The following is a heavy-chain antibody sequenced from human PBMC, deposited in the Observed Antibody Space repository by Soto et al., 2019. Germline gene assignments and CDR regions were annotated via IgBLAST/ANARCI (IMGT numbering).Heavy chain of an antibody. CDR1: GFSFSNYG. Sequence: GGSLRLSCAASGFSFSNYGIHWVRQAPGKGLEWVAFISFDGTNTYYTDYLRGRFTISRDNSKNTVYLQLNSLTAEDTAVYYCAKEPHNFTWYGSTGMDVWGQGTTVTVSS. V-gene: IGHV3-30*18. CDR3: AKEPHNFTWYGSTGMDV. CDR2: ISFDGTNT. D-gene: IGHD6-13*01. J-gene: IGHJ6*02.